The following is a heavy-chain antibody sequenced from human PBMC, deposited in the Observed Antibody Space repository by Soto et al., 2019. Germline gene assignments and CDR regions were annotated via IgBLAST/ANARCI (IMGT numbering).Heavy chain of an antibody. CDR3: ARHKGWSLVSDY. J-gene: IGHJ4*02. CDR2: IYSDGST. D-gene: IGHD2-8*01. CDR1: GFIVSSYY. Sequence: GGSLRLSCAASGFIVSSYYMSWVRQAPGKGLEWVSVIYSDGSTNYADSVKGRFTISRDNSKNMLYLQMNSLRAEDTAMYYCARHKGWSLVSDYWGQGTLVTVSS. V-gene: IGHV3-66*04.